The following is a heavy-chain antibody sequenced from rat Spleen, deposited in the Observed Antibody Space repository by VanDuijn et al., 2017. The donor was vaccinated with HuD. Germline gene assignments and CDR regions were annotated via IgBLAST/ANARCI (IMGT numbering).Heavy chain of an antibody. Sequence: EVQLVESGGGLVQPGRSLKLSCAASGFTFSDYYMAWVRRAPKKGLEWVASISYEGSSTYYGDSVKGRFTISRDNAENTLYLQMNSLRSEDAATYYCARPHSSHYVMDAWGQGASVTVSS. D-gene: IGHD1-8*01. CDR2: ISYEGSST. J-gene: IGHJ4*01. CDR3: ARPHSSHYVMDA. V-gene: IGHV5-22*01. CDR1: GFTFSDYY.